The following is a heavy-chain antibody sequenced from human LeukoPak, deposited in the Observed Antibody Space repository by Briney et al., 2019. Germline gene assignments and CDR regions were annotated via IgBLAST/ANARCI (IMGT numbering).Heavy chain of an antibody. V-gene: IGHV4-59*01. CDR1: GGSISSYY. J-gene: IGHJ4*02. CDR2: IYYSGST. CDR3: ARVVGATSPFIDY. D-gene: IGHD1-26*01. Sequence: PSETLSLTCTVSGGSISSYYWSWIRQPAGKGLEWIGYIYYSGSTNYNPSLKSRVTISVDTSKNQFSLKLSSVTAADTAVYYCARVVGATSPFIDYWGQGTLVTVSS.